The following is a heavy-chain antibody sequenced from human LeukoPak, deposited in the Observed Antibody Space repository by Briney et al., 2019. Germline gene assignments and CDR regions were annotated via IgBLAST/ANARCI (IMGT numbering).Heavy chain of an antibody. D-gene: IGHD5-12*01. J-gene: IGHJ4*02. CDR2: INPSGGST. CDR3: ARAGYSGYDFFRRLFDY. CDR1: GYTFTSYY. Sequence: GASVKVSCKASGYTFTSYYMHWVRQAPGQGLEWMGIINPSGGSTSYAQKFQGRVTMTRDMSTSTVYMELSSLRSEDTAVYYCARAGYSGYDFFRRLFDYWGQGTLVTVSS. V-gene: IGHV1-46*01.